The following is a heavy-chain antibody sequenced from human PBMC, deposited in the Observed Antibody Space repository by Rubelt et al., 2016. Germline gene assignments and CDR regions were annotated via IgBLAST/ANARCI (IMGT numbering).Heavy chain of an antibody. D-gene: IGHD1-14*01. V-gene: IGHV4-34*01. Sequence: QVQLQQWGAGLLKPSETLSLTCAVYGGSFSGYYWSWIRQPPGKGLEWIGEINHSGSTNYNPSVKCGVTIAVETAKHQFALKMCVGTAAETAVYDWAITGPTRGYWGQGTLVTVSS. CDR2: INHSGST. J-gene: IGHJ4*02. CDR1: GGSFSGYY. CDR3: AITGPTRGY.